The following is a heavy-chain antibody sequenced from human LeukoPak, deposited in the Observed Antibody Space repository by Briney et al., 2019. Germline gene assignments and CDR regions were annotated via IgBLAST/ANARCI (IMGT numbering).Heavy chain of an antibody. CDR3: ATFTGTSAY. CDR1: GYVFTTYH. J-gene: IGHJ4*02. CDR2: INPNTGGA. Sequence: ASVKVSCKASGYVFTTYHIHWVRQAPGQGLELVGWINPNTGGANHVQKFQGRVTMTRDTSIATAYMELSGLRSDDTALYFCATFTGTSAYWGQGTLVTASS. D-gene: IGHD1-7*01. V-gene: IGHV1-2*02.